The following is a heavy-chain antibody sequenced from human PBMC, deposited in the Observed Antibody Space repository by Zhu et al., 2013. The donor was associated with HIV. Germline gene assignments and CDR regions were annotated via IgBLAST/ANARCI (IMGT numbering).Heavy chain of an antibody. CDR3: VSLPSSPPPVRRFRFRWFVHLRVRD. J-gene: IGHJ4*02. V-gene: IGHV1-18*04. CDR2: AGLSDGKM. Sequence: QIQLFQSGPEMREPGTSIRVSCKTSNYDFDKYSITWVRQAPGKGLEWVGWAGLSDGKMKYSQNSQGRVTMTTDKFTKTAFLDLKNLRPEDTAIYXCVSLPSSPPPVRRFRFRWFVHLRVRDRDPGT. CDR1: NYDFDKYS. D-gene: IGHD3-10*01.